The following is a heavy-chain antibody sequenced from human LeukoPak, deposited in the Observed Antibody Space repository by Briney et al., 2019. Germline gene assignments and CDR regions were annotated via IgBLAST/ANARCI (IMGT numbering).Heavy chain of an antibody. J-gene: IGHJ3*02. CDR2: ISAYNGTT. CDR3: ARGGYYIGENAFDI. D-gene: IGHD1-26*01. Sequence: GASVKVSCKASGYTFTSYGISWGRQAPGQGLEGMGWISAYNGTTNYEKTLQGRVTMTTDTSTSTAYMELRSLRSDDTAVYYCARGGYYIGENAFDIWGQGTMVTVSS. CDR1: GYTFTSYG. V-gene: IGHV1-18*01.